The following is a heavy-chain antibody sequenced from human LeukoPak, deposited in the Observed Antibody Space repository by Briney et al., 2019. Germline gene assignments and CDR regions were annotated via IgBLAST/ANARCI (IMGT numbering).Heavy chain of an antibody. Sequence: GGSLRLSCAASGFSFSVYEMHWVRQAPGKGLEWISDISSSGTTTYYADSVKGRFTISRDNAKNSLYLQMNSLRAEDTAVYYCATLTVATSFNYWGQGTLVTVSS. CDR1: GFSFSVYE. CDR2: ISSSGTTT. J-gene: IGHJ4*02. CDR3: ATLTVATSFNY. D-gene: IGHD4-17*01. V-gene: IGHV3-48*03.